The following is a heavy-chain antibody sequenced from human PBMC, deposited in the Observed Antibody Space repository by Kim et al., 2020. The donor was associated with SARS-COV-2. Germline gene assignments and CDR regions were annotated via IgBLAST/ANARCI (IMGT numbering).Heavy chain of an antibody. Sequence: NYYAVTVKSRITINPDTSNNQFSLQLNSVAPEETAVYYCARANIAARDFDYWGQGTLVTVSS. CDR2: N. D-gene: IGHD6-6*01. V-gene: IGHV6-1*01. CDR3: ARANIAARDFDY. J-gene: IGHJ4*02.